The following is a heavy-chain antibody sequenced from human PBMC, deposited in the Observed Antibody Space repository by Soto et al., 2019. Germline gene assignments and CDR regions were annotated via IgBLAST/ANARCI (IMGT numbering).Heavy chain of an antibody. CDR1: GFTFRNYS. V-gene: IGHV3-23*01. J-gene: IGHJ3*02. D-gene: IGHD4-17*01. CDR2: ITGAGYVT. Sequence: GGSLRLSCTVSGFTFRNYSLSWVRQAPGKGLEWVSAITGAGYVTYYADSVKGLLTISRDSSKNTLSLQMSSMAADETADYYFAIREVLEIWGQGTMVTVSS. CDR3: AIREVLEI.